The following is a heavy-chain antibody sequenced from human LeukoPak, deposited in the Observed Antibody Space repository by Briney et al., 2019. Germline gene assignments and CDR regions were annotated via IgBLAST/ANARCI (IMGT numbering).Heavy chain of an antibody. V-gene: IGHV1-18*04. CDR2: ISAYNGNT. D-gene: IGHD2-2*01. J-gene: IGHJ6*04. CDR3: ARDRDCSSTSCYTYYYYGMDV. CDR1: GYTFTSYG. Sequence: PLASVKVSCKASGYTFTSYGISWVRQAPGQGLEWMGWISAYNGNTNYAQKLQGRVTMTTDTSTSTAYMELRSLRSDDTAVYYCARDRDCSSTSCYTYYYYGMDVWGKGTTVTVSS.